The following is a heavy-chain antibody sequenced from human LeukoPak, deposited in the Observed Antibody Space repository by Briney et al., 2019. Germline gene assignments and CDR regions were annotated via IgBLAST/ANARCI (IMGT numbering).Heavy chain of an antibody. D-gene: IGHD3-9*01. V-gene: IGHV3-23*01. J-gene: IGHJ5*02. Sequence: GGSLRLSCVASGFTFSKFAISWVRQAPGKGLEWVSSISSSGGNKYYADSVKGRFTVSRDNSKNTLYLQMNGLRVEDTAVYYCAKDRGDDVLDHFYNWFDPWGQGTLVTVSS. CDR3: AKDRGDDVLDHFYNWFDP. CDR2: ISSSGGNK. CDR1: GFTFSKFA.